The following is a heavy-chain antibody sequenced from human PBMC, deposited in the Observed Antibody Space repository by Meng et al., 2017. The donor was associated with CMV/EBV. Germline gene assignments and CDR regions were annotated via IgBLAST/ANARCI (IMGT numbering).Heavy chain of an antibody. CDR2: ISAYNGNT. J-gene: IGHJ6*02. CDR3: ARDQSPTIFGVAVYYYGMDV. V-gene: IGHV1-18*01. D-gene: IGHD3-3*01. CDR1: GYPFTSYG. Sequence: VKVSCKASGYPFTSYGISWVRPAPGPGLEWMGWISAYNGNTNYAQKLQGRVTMTTDTSTSTAYMELRSLRSDDTAVYYCARDQSPTIFGVAVYYYGMDVWGQGTTVTVSS.